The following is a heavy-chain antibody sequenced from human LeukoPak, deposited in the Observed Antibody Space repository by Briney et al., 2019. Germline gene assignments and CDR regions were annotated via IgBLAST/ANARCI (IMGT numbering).Heavy chain of an antibody. CDR3: TTRIVLMVYAIQRTKYVDY. V-gene: IGHV3-48*01. J-gene: IGHJ4*02. D-gene: IGHD2-8*01. CDR1: GFTFSSYS. CDR2: ISSSSSTI. Sequence: GGSLRLSCAASGFTFSSYSMNWVRQAPGKGLEWVSYISSSSSTIYYADSVKGRFTISGDNAKNSLYLQMNSLKTEDTAVYYCTTRIVLMVYAIQRTKYVDYWGQGTLVTVSS.